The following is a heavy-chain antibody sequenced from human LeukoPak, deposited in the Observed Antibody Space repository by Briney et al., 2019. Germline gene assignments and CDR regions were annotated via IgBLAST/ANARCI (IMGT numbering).Heavy chain of an antibody. D-gene: IGHD6-13*01. CDR2: IWYDGSNK. CDR1: GFTFSSYG. V-gene: IGHV3-33*06. Sequence: GGSLTLSCAASGFTFSSYGMHWVRQAPGKGMEWVAVIWYDGSNKYYADSVKGRFTISRDNSKNTLYLQMNSLRAEDTAVYYCAKADSSSWYYFDYWGQGTLVTVSS. CDR3: AKADSSSWYYFDY. J-gene: IGHJ4*02.